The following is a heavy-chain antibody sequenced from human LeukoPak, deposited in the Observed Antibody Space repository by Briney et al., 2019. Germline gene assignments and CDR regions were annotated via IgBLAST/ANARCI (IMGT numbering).Heavy chain of an antibody. CDR3: ARRYYYDSSGYSGAFDI. J-gene: IGHJ3*02. D-gene: IGHD3-22*01. CDR2: IYPGGSDT. CDR1: GYSFTSYW. V-gene: IGHV5-51*03. Sequence: GESLKISCKGSGYSFTSYWIGWVRQMPGKGLEWMGIIYPGGSDTRYSPSFQGQVTISADKSISTAYLQWSSLKASDTAMYYCARRYYYDSSGYSGAFDIWGQGTMVTVSS.